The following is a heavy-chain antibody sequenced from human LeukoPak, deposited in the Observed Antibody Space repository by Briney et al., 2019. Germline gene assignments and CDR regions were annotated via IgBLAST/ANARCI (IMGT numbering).Heavy chain of an antibody. Sequence: SETLSLTCTVSGGSISSNNYYWGWIRQPPGKGLEWIGSIYNSGSTYYNPSLKSRVTISVDTSKNQFSLNLSSVTAADTAVYYCARDFYYYGMDVWGQGTTVTVSS. CDR1: GGSISSNNYY. V-gene: IGHV4-39*02. CDR3: ARDFYYYGMDV. J-gene: IGHJ6*02. CDR2: IYNSGST.